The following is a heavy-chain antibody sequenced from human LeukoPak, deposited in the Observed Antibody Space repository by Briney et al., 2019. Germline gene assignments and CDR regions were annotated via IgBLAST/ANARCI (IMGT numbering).Heavy chain of an antibody. Sequence: PGGSLRLSCAASGFTFDDYAMHWVRQAPGKGLEWVSLISGDGGSTYYADSVKGRFTISRDNSKNSLYLQMNSLRTEDTALYYCATRRGQWLEYYFDYWGQGTLVTVSS. CDR1: GFTFDDYA. D-gene: IGHD6-19*01. CDR2: ISGDGGST. V-gene: IGHV3-43*02. CDR3: ATRRGQWLEYYFDY. J-gene: IGHJ4*02.